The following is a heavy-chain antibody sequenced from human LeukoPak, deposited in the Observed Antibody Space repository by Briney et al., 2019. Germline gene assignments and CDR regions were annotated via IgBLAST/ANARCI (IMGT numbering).Heavy chain of an antibody. Sequence: SGGSLRLSCAASGFTFSSYAMSWVRQAPGKGLEWASAISGSGGSTYYADSVKGRFTISRDNSKNTLYLQMNSLRAEDTAVYYCAKGGFMGTYYYDSSGYLPNYYYMDVWGKGTTVTVSS. CDR2: ISGSGGST. V-gene: IGHV3-23*01. D-gene: IGHD3-22*01. CDR1: GFTFSSYA. J-gene: IGHJ6*03. CDR3: AKGGFMGTYYYDSSGYLPNYYYMDV.